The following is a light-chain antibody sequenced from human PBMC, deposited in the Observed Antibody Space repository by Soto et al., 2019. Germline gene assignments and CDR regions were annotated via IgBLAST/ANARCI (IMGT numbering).Light chain of an antibody. J-gene: IGKJ5*01. CDR3: QQSYSTPIT. CDR2: AAS. Sequence: QMTQSPSSLSASVGDRLTSTCRSSQSISTHLMWYQQKAGKAPNXXIYAASSLQSGVPSRFSGSGYGTDFNLTISRLQNEDFATYYCQQSYSTPITFGQGTRLEIK. V-gene: IGKV1-39*01. CDR1: QSISTH.